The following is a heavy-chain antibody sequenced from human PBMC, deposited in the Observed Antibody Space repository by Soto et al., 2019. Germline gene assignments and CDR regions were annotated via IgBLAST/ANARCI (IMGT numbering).Heavy chain of an antibody. Sequence: QVQLVQSGAAVKRPGSSVKVSCKASGDTFAFYSINWVRQAPGLGLEWMGRINPILSMSNYAQRFQGRVTMTADKSTSTADMVLNSLRSEDTAMYYCATSYGSGYRAFDYWGQGALVTVSS. D-gene: IGHD3-10*01. CDR2: INPILSMS. V-gene: IGHV1-69*02. CDR3: ATSYGSGYRAFDY. CDR1: GDTFAFYS. J-gene: IGHJ4*02.